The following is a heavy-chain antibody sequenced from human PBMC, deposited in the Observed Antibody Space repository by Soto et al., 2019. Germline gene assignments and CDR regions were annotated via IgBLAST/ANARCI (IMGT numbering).Heavy chain of an antibody. CDR1: GGSIGSYY. CDR3: ARAYSYGACDY. Sequence: SXTPSLTCTVSGGSIGSYYWSWIRQPPGKGLEWIGXIYYSXGTNYNNSLKXXVTISVDXXKNQFSLKMRSVTAADTAVYYCARAYSYGACDYWGQGTLVTVSS. D-gene: IGHD5-18*01. CDR2: IYYSXGT. J-gene: IGHJ4*02. V-gene: IGHV4-59*01.